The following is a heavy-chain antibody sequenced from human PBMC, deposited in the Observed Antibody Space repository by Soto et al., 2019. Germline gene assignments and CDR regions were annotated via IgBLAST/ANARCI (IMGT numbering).Heavy chain of an antibody. D-gene: IGHD1-26*01. V-gene: IGHV3-48*02. Sequence: PGGSLRLSCAASGFTFSDYSMNWVRQAPGKGLQWISYISGNTGSIFYADSVRGRFSISRDNANNSLYLQMNSLRDEDTAVYYCARVNSGTYFAFDYWGRGTSLTVYS. CDR3: ARVNSGTYFAFDY. CDR2: ISGNTGSI. CDR1: GFTFSDYS. J-gene: IGHJ4*02.